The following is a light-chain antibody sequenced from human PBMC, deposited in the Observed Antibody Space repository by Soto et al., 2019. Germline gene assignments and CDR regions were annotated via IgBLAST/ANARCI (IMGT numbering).Light chain of an antibody. CDR2: GAS. J-gene: IGKJ2*01. Sequence: EIVLTQSPATLSLSPGERATLSCRASQSVGSYLAWYQDKPGQAPRLLIYGASNRATDIPGRFSGRGSGTDVTLTISSLESGDSAVYYCQQRDKWPRTFGQGTKLEIK. V-gene: IGKV3-11*01. CDR3: QQRDKWPRT. CDR1: QSVGSY.